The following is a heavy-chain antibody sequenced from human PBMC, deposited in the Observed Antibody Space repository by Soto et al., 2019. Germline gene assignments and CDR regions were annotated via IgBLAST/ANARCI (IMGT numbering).Heavy chain of an antibody. D-gene: IGHD6-13*01. CDR1: GFTFSSCV. Sequence: EVHLLESGGGLVQPGESLRLSCGASGFTFSSCVMSWVRQAPGKGLEWVSCITDSGTGTYYADSVTGRFTISRDNSKNTMYLQMNNLRAEDTGVYYCAKGLINGRWYAADWGQGTLVTVSS. CDR2: ITDSGTGT. CDR3: AKGLINGRWYAAD. J-gene: IGHJ4*02. V-gene: IGHV3-23*01.